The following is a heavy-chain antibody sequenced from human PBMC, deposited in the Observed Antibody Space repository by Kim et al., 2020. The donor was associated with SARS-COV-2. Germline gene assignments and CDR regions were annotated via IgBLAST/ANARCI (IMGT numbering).Heavy chain of an antibody. CDR3: ARTKRFLEWLSFDY. J-gene: IGHJ4*02. D-gene: IGHD3-3*01. Sequence: AQKFQGRVTMTRDTSTSTVYMELSSLRSEDTAVYYCARTKRFLEWLSFDYWGQGTLVTVSS. V-gene: IGHV1-46*01.